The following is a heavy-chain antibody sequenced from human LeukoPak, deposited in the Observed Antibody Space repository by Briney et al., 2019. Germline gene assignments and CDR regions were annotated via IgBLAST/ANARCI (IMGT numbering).Heavy chain of an antibody. V-gene: IGHV1-18*01. D-gene: IGHD1-26*01. Sequence: ASVNVSCKASGGTFSSYAITWVRQAPGQGLEWMGWINPNNGNTNYAQIIQGRVTMTTDTSTSTAYMELRSLRSDDTAMYYCARAWELRDLDYWGQGTLVTVSS. CDR1: GGTFSSYA. CDR3: ARAWELRDLDY. J-gene: IGHJ4*02. CDR2: INPNNGNT.